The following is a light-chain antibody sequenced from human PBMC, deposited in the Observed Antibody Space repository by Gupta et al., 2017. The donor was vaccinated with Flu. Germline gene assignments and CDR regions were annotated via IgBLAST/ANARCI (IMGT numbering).Light chain of an antibody. V-gene: IGKV1-39*01. Sequence: EIQMTQSPSSLSASVGDRVTITCRASQSISSYLNWYQQKPGKAPKLLIYAASSLQSGVPSRFSGSGSGTDFTLTISSLQPEDFATYYCQQSYSTPRNSFGQGTKLEIK. CDR3: QQSYSTPRNS. J-gene: IGKJ2*03. CDR1: QSISSY. CDR2: AAS.